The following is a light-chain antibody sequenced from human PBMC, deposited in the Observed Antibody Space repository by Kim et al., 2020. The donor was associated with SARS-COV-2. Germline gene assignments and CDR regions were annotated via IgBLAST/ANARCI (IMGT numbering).Light chain of an antibody. CDR3: CSYAGSYTLV. V-gene: IGLV2-11*01. CDR1: GSDVGGYNF. Sequence: QSVTISCTGTGSDVGGYNFLSCYQQHPGKAPILMIYGVTKQPSGVPDHFSGSKSGNTASLTISGLQAEDEADYYCCSYAGSYTLVFGTGTKVTVL. J-gene: IGLJ1*01. CDR2: GVT.